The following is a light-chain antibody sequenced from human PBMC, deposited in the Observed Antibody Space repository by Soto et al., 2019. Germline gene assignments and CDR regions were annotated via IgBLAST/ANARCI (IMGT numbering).Light chain of an antibody. Sequence: SYELTQPSSVSVSPGQTARITCSGDVLAKKYARWFQLKPGQAPVLVIYKDSERPSGIPERFSGSSSGTAVTLTISGAQVEDEADYYCYSAADNAWVFGGGTQLTVL. CDR2: KDS. V-gene: IGLV3-27*01. J-gene: IGLJ3*02. CDR3: YSAADNAWV. CDR1: VLAKKY.